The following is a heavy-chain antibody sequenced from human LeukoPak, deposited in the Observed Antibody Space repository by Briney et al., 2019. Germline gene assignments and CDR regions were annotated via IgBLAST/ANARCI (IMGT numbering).Heavy chain of an antibody. V-gene: IGHV1-8*03. Sequence: GASEKVSCKAPGYTFTSYDINWVRQATGQGLEWMGWMNPNSGNTGYAQKFQGRVTITRNTSISTAYMELGSLRSEDTAVYYCARSPRSIPAARLNWFDPWGQGTLVTVSS. J-gene: IGHJ5*02. D-gene: IGHD2-2*01. CDR3: ARSPRSIPAARLNWFDP. CDR1: GYTFTSYD. CDR2: MNPNSGNT.